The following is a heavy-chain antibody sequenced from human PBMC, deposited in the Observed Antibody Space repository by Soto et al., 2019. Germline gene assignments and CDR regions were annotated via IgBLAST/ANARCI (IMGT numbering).Heavy chain of an antibody. Sequence: EVQLVESGGGLVQPGGSLRLSCAASGFTFSSYSMNWVRQAPGKGLEWISYISSGSSTIYYAESVKGRFTISRDNAKNSLNLQMNSLRDEDTAVYYCAARIISAAYWGQGTLVTVSS. D-gene: IGHD2-15*01. CDR1: GFTFSSYS. CDR2: ISSGSSTI. V-gene: IGHV3-48*02. CDR3: AARIISAAY. J-gene: IGHJ4*02.